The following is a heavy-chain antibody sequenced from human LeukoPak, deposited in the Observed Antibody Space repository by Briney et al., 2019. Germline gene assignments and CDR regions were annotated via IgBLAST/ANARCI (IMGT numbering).Heavy chain of an antibody. V-gene: IGHV3-33*03. Sequence: GGSLRLSCATSGLSVSTSVIHWVRQIPGRGLQWVAGTWSDGVAKYYEASVKGRFTISIDRSKNTVFLQMNNLRSEDTALYHCTKETNAFDAWGQGTLVTVSS. J-gene: IGHJ3*01. D-gene: IGHD1-7*01. CDR1: GLSVSTSV. CDR3: TKETNAFDA. CDR2: TWSDGVAK.